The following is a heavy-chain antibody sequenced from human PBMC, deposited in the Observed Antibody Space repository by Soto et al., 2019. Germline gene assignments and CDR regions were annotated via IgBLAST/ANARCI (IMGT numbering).Heavy chain of an antibody. CDR1: GYTLTELS. Sequence: ASVKVSCKVSGYTLTELSMHWVRQAPGKGLEWMGGFDPEDGETIYAQKFQGRVTMTEDTSTDTAYMELSSLRSEDTAVYYCATGNSGYDSVDFDYWGQGTLVTVSS. J-gene: IGHJ4*02. CDR3: ATGNSGYDSVDFDY. CDR2: FDPEDGET. V-gene: IGHV1-24*01. D-gene: IGHD5-12*01.